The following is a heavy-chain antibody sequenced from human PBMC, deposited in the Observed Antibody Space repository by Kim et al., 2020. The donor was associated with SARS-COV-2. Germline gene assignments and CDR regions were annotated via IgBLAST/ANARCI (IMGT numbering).Heavy chain of an antibody. Sequence: GGSLRLSCAASGFTFSSYWMSWVRQAPEKGLEWVANIKQDGSEKYYVDSVRGRFTISRDNAKNSLYLQMNSLRAEDTAVYYCARVAPHYDTPLYYFDFWGQGTLLTVSS. D-gene: IGHD3-9*01. V-gene: IGHV3-7*03. J-gene: IGHJ4*02. CDR3: ARVAPHYDTPLYYFDF. CDR1: GFTFSSYW. CDR2: IKQDGSEK.